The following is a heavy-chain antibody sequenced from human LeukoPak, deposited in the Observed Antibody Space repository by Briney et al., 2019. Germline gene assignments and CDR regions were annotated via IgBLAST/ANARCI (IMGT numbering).Heavy chain of an antibody. V-gene: IGHV4-59*01. D-gene: IGHD1-26*01. CDR3: ARGSGSSGDAFDI. J-gene: IGHJ3*02. Sequence: PSETLSLTCTVTGGSISSYYWSWIRQPPGKGLEWIGYIYYSGSTNYNPSLKSRVTISVDTSKNQFSLKLSSVTAADTAVYYCARGSGSSGDAFDIWGRGRLVTVSS. CDR2: IYYSGST. CDR1: GGSISSYY.